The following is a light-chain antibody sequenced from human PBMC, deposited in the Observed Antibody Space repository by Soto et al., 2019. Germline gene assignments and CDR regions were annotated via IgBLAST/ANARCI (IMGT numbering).Light chain of an antibody. CDR3: QQYGSSPPYT. CDR1: QSVSSSY. V-gene: IGKV3-20*01. CDR2: GAS. J-gene: IGKJ2*01. Sequence: EIVLTQSQGTLSLSPGERATLSCRASQSVSSSYLAWYQQKPGQAPRPLIFGASSRATGIPDRFSGSGSGTDFTLTICRLEPEDSAVYYCQQYGSSPPYTFGQGTKLEIK.